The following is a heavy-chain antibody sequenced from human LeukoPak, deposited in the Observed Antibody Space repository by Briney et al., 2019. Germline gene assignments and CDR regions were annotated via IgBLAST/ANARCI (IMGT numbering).Heavy chain of an antibody. CDR3: ARGQGDYDFWSGYPYYYYYYMDV. V-gene: IGHV4-59*01. D-gene: IGHD3-3*01. CDR1: GGSISSYY. CDR2: IYYSGST. J-gene: IGHJ6*03. Sequence: SETLSLTXTVSGGSISSYYWSWIRQPPGKGLEWIGYIYYSGSTNYNPSLKSRVTISVDTSKNQFSLKLSSVTAADTAVYYCARGQGDYDFWSGYPYYYYYYMDVWGKGTTVTVSS.